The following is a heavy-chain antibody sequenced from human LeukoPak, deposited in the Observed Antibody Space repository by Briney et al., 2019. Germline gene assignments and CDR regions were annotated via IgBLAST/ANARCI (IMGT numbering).Heavy chain of an antibody. Sequence: SETLSLTCAVYGGSFSGYYWSWIRQPPGKGLEWIGEINHSGSTNYNPSLKSRVTISVDTSKNQFSLKLSSVTAADTAVYYCARGRTMVRGVSHYYYYMDAWGKGTTVTVSS. V-gene: IGHV4-34*01. D-gene: IGHD3-10*01. CDR2: INHSGST. CDR1: GGSFSGYY. J-gene: IGHJ6*03. CDR3: ARGRTMVRGVSHYYYYMDA.